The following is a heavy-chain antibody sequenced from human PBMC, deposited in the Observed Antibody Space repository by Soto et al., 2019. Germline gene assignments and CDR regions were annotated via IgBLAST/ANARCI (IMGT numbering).Heavy chain of an antibody. CDR3: ARGAIDYGDSGSYGGPGTNFDY. V-gene: IGHV4-30-2*01. CDR1: GGSISSGGYS. J-gene: IGHJ4*02. CDR2: IYHSGST. Sequence: QLQLQESGSGLVKPSQTLSLTCAVSGGSISSGGYSWSWIRQPPGKGLEWIGYIYHSGSTYYNPXLKXXXPISVDRSKNXXSXKXXSVTAADTAVYYCARGAIDYGDSGSYGGPGTNFDYWGQGTLVTVSS. D-gene: IGHD4-17*01.